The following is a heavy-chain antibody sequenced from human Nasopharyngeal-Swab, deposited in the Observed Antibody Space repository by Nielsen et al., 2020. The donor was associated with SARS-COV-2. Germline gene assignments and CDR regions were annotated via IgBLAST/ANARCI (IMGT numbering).Heavy chain of an antibody. CDR1: GYTFTSYY. Sequence: ASVKVSCKASGYTFTSYYMHWVRQAPGQGLKWMGIINPSGGSTSYAQKFQGRVTMTRDTSTSTVYMELSSLRSEDTAVYYCAARGSCRSTSCYADYWGQGTLVTVSS. CDR2: INPSGGST. CDR3: AARGSCRSTSCYADY. D-gene: IGHD2-2*01. V-gene: IGHV1-46*01. J-gene: IGHJ4*02.